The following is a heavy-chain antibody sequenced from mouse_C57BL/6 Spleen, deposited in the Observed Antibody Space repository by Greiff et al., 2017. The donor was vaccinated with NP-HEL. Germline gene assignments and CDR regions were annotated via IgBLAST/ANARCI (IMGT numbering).Heavy chain of an antibody. CDR1: GYTFTDYY. CDR3: AREALRRGFYFDY. D-gene: IGHD1-1*01. CDR2: IYPGSGNT. V-gene: IGHV1-76*01. Sequence: QVQLKESGAELVRPGASVKLSCKASGYTFTDYYINWVKQRPGQGLEWIARIYPGSGNTYYNEKFKGKATLTAEKSSSTAYMQLSSLTSEDSAVYFCAREALRRGFYFDYWGQGTTLTVSS. J-gene: IGHJ2*01.